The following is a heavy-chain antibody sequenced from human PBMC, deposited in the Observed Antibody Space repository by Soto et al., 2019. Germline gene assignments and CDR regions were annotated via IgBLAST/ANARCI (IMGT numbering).Heavy chain of an antibody. CDR1: GFTFSSYG. CDR3: AKDRRFLEWLQYYYYYGMDV. Sequence: QVQLVESGGGVVQPGRSLRLSCAASGFTFSSYGMHWVRQAPGKGLEWVAVISYDGSNKYYADSVKGRFTISRDNSKTTLYLQMNSLRAEDTAVYYCAKDRRFLEWLQYYYYYGMDVWGQGTTVTVSS. CDR2: ISYDGSNK. V-gene: IGHV3-30*18. D-gene: IGHD3-3*01. J-gene: IGHJ6*02.